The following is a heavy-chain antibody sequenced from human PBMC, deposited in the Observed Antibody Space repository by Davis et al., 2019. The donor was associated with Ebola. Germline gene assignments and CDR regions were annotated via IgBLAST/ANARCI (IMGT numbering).Heavy chain of an antibody. CDR1: GGTFSSYT. D-gene: IGHD7-27*01. CDR2: IIPILGIA. V-gene: IGHV1-69*04. CDR3: ARETGDGGGMDV. Sequence: AASVKVSCKASGGTFSSYTISWVRQAPGQGLEWMGRIIPILGIANYARKFQGRVTITADKSTSTVYMELSSLRSEDTAVYYCARETGDGGGMDVWGKGTTVTVSS. J-gene: IGHJ6*04.